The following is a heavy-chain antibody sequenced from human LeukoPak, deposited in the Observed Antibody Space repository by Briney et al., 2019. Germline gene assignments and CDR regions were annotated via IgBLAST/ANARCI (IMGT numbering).Heavy chain of an antibody. V-gene: IGHV3-23*01. Sequence: GGSLRLSCAASGFIFSNHAVSWVRQAPGKGPEWVSSISGSGGNTYYAHSVRGRFTISRDNSKNTLYLQMNSVSFDDTAVYYCAKEPQWLVGRCFDPWGQGTPVAVSS. D-gene: IGHD6-19*01. CDR2: ISGSGGNT. CDR3: AKEPQWLVGRCFDP. CDR1: GFIFSNHA. J-gene: IGHJ5*02.